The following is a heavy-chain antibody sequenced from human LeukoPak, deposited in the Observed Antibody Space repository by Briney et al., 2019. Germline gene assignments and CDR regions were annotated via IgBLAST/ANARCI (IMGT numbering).Heavy chain of an antibody. CDR3: ARKGRITTVRGDDAFDI. CDR2: ISGNNGDT. D-gene: IGHD3-10*01. V-gene: IGHV1-18*01. CDR1: GYTFTNYG. J-gene: IGHJ3*02. Sequence: ASVKVSCKASGYTFTNYGISWVRQAPGQGLEWMGWISGNNGDTNLAQKLQGRVTMTTATSTSTAYMELRSLRSDDTAVYYCARKGRITTVRGDDAFDIWGQGTMVTVS.